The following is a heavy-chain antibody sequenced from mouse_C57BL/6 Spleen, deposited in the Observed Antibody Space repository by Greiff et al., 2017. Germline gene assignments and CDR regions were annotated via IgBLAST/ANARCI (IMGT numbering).Heavy chain of an antibody. CDR2: IFPGSGST. D-gene: IGHD1-1*01. J-gene: IGHJ1*03. Sequence: QVQLQQSGPELVKPGASVKISCKASGYTFTDYYINWVKQRPGQGLEWIGWIFPGSGSTYYNEKFKGKATLTVDKSSSTAYMLLSSLTSEDSAVYFCARYYYGSSYRWYFDVWGTGTTVTVSS. V-gene: IGHV1-75*01. CDR3: ARYYYGSSYRWYFDV. CDR1: GYTFTDYY.